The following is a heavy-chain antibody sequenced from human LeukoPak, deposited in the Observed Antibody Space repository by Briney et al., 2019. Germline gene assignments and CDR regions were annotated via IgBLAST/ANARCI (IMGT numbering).Heavy chain of an antibody. V-gene: IGHV1-18*01. CDR2: ISVYNGNT. J-gene: IGHJ5*02. CDR3: ASGDYLPWFDP. Sequence: ASVKVSCKASGYTFNKYGISWVRQPPGQGIEWMGWISVYNGNTNYAQKVQGRVTMTTDTSTSTAYMELRSLRSDDTAVYYCASGDYLPWFDPWGQGTLVTVSS. CDR1: GYTFNKYG. D-gene: IGHD3-10*02.